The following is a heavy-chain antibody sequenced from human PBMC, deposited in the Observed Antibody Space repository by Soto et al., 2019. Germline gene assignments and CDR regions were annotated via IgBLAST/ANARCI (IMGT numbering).Heavy chain of an antibody. CDR1: GFTFSSYS. CDR3: ARDASYYYDSSGYYQYRDVFDI. CDR2: ISSSSSTI. V-gene: IGHV3-48*01. J-gene: IGHJ3*02. Sequence: GGSLRLSCAASGFTFSSYSMNWVRQAPGKGLEWVSYISSSSSTIYYADSVKGRFTISRDNAKNSLYLQMNSLRAEDTAVYYCARDASYYYDSSGYYQYRDVFDIWGQGTMVTVSS. D-gene: IGHD3-22*01.